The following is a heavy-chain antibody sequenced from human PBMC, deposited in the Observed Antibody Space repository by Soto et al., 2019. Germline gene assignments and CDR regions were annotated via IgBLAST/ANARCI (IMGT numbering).Heavy chain of an antibody. J-gene: IGHJ5*02. Sequence: SETLSLTCAVSGGSISSGGYSWSWIRQPPGKGLEWIGYIYHSGSTYYNPSLKSRVTISVDRSKNQFSLKLSSVTAADTAVYYCARAKDYYGSGSYRGVNRFDPWGQGTLVTVSS. V-gene: IGHV4-30-2*01. CDR1: GGSISSGGYS. D-gene: IGHD3-10*01. CDR2: IYHSGST. CDR3: ARAKDYYGSGSYRGVNRFDP.